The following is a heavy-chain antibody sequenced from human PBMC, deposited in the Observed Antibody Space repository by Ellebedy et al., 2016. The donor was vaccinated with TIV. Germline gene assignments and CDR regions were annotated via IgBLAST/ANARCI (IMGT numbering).Heavy chain of an antibody. V-gene: IGHV4-61*01. CDR1: GGSVSSGSYY. CDR3: ARDGNYYGSGSSAVDWFDP. CDR2: INHSGST. Sequence: SETLSLXXTVSGGSVSSGSYYWSWIRQPPGKGLEWIGEINHSGSTNYNPSLKSRVTISVDTSKNQFSLKLSSVTAADTAVYYCARDGNYYGSGSSAVDWFDPWGQGTLVTVSS. D-gene: IGHD3-10*01. J-gene: IGHJ5*02.